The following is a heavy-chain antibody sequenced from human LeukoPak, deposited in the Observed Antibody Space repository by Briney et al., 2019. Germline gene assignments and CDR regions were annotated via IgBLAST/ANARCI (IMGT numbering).Heavy chain of an antibody. D-gene: IGHD5-18*01. CDR3: AVSGYSYGYSLDY. CDR1: GYTFTGYY. J-gene: IGHJ4*02. CDR2: INPNSGGT. V-gene: IGHV1-2*02. Sequence: ASVTVSCKASGYTFTGYYMHWVRQAPGQGLEWMGWINPNSGGTNYAQKFQGRVTMTRDTSISTAYMELSRLRSDDTAVYYCAVSGYSYGYSLDYWGQGTLVTVSS.